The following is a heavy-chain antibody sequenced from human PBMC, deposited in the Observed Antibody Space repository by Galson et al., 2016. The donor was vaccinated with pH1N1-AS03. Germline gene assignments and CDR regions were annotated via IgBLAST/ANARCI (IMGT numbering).Heavy chain of an antibody. Sequence: SVKVSCKASGYTFTDYDIAWVRQVAGQGLEWMGWMNLGTAKTAYAQRFQGRLSMATDTAVNTAYMELSGLRFDDTAVYYCARVSRDGYNWNFFGFSGYWGQGTLVTVS. CDR3: ARVSRDGYNWNFFGFSGY. D-gene: IGHD1-7*01. CDR2: MNLGTAKT. J-gene: IGHJ4*02. V-gene: IGHV1-8*01. CDR1: GYTFTDYD.